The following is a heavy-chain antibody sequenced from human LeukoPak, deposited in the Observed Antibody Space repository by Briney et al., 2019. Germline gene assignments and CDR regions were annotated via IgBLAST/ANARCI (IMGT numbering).Heavy chain of an antibody. J-gene: IGHJ4*02. CDR1: GFTFSSYA. Sequence: GGSLRLSCAASGFTFSSYAMSWVRQAPGKGLEWVSAISGSGGSTYYADSVKGRFTISRDNSKDTLYLQMNDLRPDDTAIYYCAKRNTMVRGGPCFDYWGQGLLVTVSS. CDR3: AKRNTMVRGGPCFDY. V-gene: IGHV3-23*01. D-gene: IGHD3-10*01. CDR2: ISGSGGST.